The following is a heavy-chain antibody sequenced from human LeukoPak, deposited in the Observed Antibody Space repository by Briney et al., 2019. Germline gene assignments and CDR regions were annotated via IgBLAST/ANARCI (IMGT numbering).Heavy chain of an antibody. Sequence: SETLSLTCTVSGASISSGGYSWTWIRQPAGKGLECIGHIYSSGSSNYNPYLKSRATISVDTSKNQFSLKLSSVTAADTAVYYCARFFGPAAIRLRYYGMDVWGQGTTVTVSS. CDR1: GASISSGGYS. J-gene: IGHJ6*02. D-gene: IGHD2-2*01. CDR2: IYSSGSS. V-gene: IGHV4-61*09. CDR3: ARFFGPAAIRLRYYGMDV.